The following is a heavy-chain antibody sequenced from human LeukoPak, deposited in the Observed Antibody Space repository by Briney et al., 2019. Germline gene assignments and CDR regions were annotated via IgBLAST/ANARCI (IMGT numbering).Heavy chain of an antibody. CDR1: GFTLSTYW. J-gene: IGHJ1*01. CDR2: IKSDGST. D-gene: IGHD3-22*01. CDR3: ARAPSEIGGYYPEYFRH. V-gene: IGHV3-74*01. Sequence: PGGSLRLSCAASGFTLSTYWMHWVRQAPGKRLVWVSRIKSDGSTNYADSVKGRFTISRDNAKNTVSLQMNSLRPEDTGVYYCARAPSEIGGYYPEYFRHWGQGTLVTVSS.